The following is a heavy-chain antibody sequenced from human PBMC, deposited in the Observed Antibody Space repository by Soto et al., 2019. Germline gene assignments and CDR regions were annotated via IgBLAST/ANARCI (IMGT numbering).Heavy chain of an antibody. J-gene: IGHJ4*02. V-gene: IGHV1-18*04. Sequence: QVQLVQSGAEVKKPGASVKVSCKASGYTFTSYGISWVRQAPGQGLEWMGWISAYNGNTNYAQKLHGRVTMTTDTSTSTAYRELRSMRSDDTAVYYCARRPGDYGLWDYWGQGTLVTVSS. CDR2: ISAYNGNT. CDR3: ARRPGDYGLWDY. D-gene: IGHD3-10*01. CDR1: GYTFTSYG.